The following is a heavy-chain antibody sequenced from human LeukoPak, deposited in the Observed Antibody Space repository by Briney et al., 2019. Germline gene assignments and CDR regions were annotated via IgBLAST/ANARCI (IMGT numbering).Heavy chain of an antibody. CDR2: MNPNSGNT. Sequence: GASVKVSCKASGYSFTSYDINWVRQATGQGLEWMGWMNPNSGNTGYAQNFQGRVTTTRNTSITTAYMELSSLRAEDTAVYYCARASLGWSDTGHFWGQGTLVTVSS. CDR3: ARASLGWSDTGHF. J-gene: IGHJ4*02. V-gene: IGHV1-8*01. D-gene: IGHD3-3*01. CDR1: GYSFTSYD.